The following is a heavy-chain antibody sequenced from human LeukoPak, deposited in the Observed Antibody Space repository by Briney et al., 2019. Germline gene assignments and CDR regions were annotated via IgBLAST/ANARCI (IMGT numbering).Heavy chain of an antibody. J-gene: IGHJ4*02. CDR3: VKDRGSGWYWVDY. CDR1: GFTFDDYA. D-gene: IGHD6-19*01. V-gene: IGHV3-9*01. CDR2: ISWNSGSI. Sequence: GGSLRLSCAASGFTFDDYAMHWVRQAPGKGLEWVSGISWNSGSIGYADSVKGRFTISRDNAKNSLYLQMNSLRAEDTALYYCVKDRGSGWYWVDYWGQGTLVTVSS.